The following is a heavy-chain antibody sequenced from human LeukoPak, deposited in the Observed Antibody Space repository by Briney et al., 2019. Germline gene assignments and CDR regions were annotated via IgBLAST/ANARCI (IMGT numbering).Heavy chain of an antibody. Sequence: GGSLRLSCAASGFNFDDYGMSWVRQAPGKGLEWVSGINWNGGSTGYADSVKGRFTISRGNAKNSLFLQVNSLRAEDTALYYCAKDSSGHYDGAFDIWGQGTMVTVSS. D-gene: IGHD3-22*01. CDR3: AKDSSGHYDGAFDI. V-gene: IGHV3-20*04. CDR1: GFNFDDYG. J-gene: IGHJ3*02. CDR2: INWNGGST.